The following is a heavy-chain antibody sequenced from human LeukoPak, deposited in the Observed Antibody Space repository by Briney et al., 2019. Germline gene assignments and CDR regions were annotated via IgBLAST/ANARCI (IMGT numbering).Heavy chain of an antibody. D-gene: IGHD1-26*01. CDR3: ARDRWELPDWYFDL. CDR2: IFYSGST. CDR1: GGSISSGDYY. J-gene: IGHJ2*01. V-gene: IGHV4-30-4*08. Sequence: SETLSLTCTVSGGSISSGDYYWSWIRQPPGKGLEWIGYIFYSGSTYYNPSLKSRVTISVDTSKNQFSLKLSSVTAADTAVYYCARDRWELPDWYFDLWGRGTLVTVSS.